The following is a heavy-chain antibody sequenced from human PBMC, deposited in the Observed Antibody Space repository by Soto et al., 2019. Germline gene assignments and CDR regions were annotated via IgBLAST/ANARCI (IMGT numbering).Heavy chain of an antibody. D-gene: IGHD3-10*01. CDR2: IYYSGST. CDR1: GGSISSGGYY. J-gene: IGHJ5*02. V-gene: IGHV4-31*03. Sequence: SETLSLTCTVSGGSISSGGYYWSWIRQHPGKGLEWIGYIYYSGSTYYNPSLKSRVTISVDTSKNQFSLKLSSVTAADTAVYYCARDQTTMVRGVGSEGWFDPWGQGTLVTVS. CDR3: ARDQTTMVRGVGSEGWFDP.